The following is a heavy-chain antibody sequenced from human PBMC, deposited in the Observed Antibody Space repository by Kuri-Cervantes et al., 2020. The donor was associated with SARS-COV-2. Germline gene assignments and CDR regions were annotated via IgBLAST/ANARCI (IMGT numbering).Heavy chain of an antibody. CDR3: ARDLDGYNYN. V-gene: IGHV3-21*01. CDR2: ISSSSSHI. D-gene: IGHD5-24*01. J-gene: IGHJ4*02. Sequence: GESLKISCAASGFTFSSYSMNWVRQAPGKGLEWVSSISSSSSHIYYADSVKGRFTISRDNSKNTLYLQMNSLRAEYTAVYYCARDLDGYNYNWGQGTLVTVSS. CDR1: GFTFSSYS.